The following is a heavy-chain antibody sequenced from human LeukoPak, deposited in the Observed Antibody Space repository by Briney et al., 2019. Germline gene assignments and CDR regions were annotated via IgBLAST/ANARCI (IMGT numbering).Heavy chain of an antibody. V-gene: IGHV3-30-3*01. D-gene: IGHD3-22*01. CDR1: GFTFSSYA. J-gene: IGHJ6*02. Sequence: PGGSLRLSCAASGFTFSSYAMPWVRQAPGKGLEWVSVISYDGSKKYYADSVKGRFTISRDNSKNTLYLQMNSLRPEDTAVYYCARGFPYDDTTEGYYYGMDVWGQGTTVTVSS. CDR3: ARGFPYDDTTEGYYYGMDV. CDR2: ISYDGSKK.